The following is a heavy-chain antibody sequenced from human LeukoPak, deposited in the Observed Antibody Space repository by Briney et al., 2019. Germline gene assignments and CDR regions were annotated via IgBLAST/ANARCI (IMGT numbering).Heavy chain of an antibody. Sequence: PGGSLRLSCVASGFTFSENWMHWVRQAPGKGLAWVSHINRDGGLTNYADSVKGRFTISRDNARNTVYLQMNSLRVEDTAVYYCTRDRNHYYMDVWGKGTTVTVSS. J-gene: IGHJ6*03. V-gene: IGHV3-74*01. CDR2: INRDGGLT. CDR1: GFTFSENW. CDR3: TRDRNHYYMDV.